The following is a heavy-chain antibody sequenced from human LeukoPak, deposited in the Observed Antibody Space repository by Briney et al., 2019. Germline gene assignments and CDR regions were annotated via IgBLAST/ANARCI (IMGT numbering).Heavy chain of an antibody. V-gene: IGHV4-34*01. CDR2: IYYSGST. D-gene: IGHD2-15*01. J-gene: IGHJ6*03. CDR3: AREHCSGGSCYSIYYYYYMDV. Sequence: SETLSLTCAVYGGSFSGYYWNWIRQPPGKGLEWIGSIYYSGSTYYNPSLKSRVTISVDTSKNQFSLKLSSVTAADTAVYYCAREHCSGGSCYSIYYYYYMDVWGKGTTVTVSS. CDR1: GGSFSGYY.